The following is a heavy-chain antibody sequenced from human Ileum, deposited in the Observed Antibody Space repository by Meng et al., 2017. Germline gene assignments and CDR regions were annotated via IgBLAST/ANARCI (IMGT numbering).Heavy chain of an antibody. V-gene: IGHV3-53*01. CDR2: IYSGGGI. J-gene: IGHJ3*01. Sequence: GGSLRLSCAVSGFTVSNNYLSWVRQAPGKGLECVSFIYSGGGIRYADSVKGRFTISRDNSKNTLYLQMDSMRPEDTAVYYCTRDRGRFTWGQGKRVT. CDR1: GFTVSNNY. CDR3: TRDRGRFT. D-gene: IGHD3-16*02.